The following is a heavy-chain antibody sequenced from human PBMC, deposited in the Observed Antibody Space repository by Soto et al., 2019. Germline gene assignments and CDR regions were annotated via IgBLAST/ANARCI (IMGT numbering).Heavy chain of an antibody. Sequence: GASVKVSCKASGYTFTSYDINWVRQATGQGLEWMGWMNPNSGNTGYAQKFQGRVTMTRNTSIDTAYMELSSLRSEDTAVYYCAKMVFPVIPAAMQKSPPPLWGQGTLVTVSS. CDR3: AKMVFPVIPAAMQKSPPPL. CDR2: MNPNSGNT. D-gene: IGHD2-2*01. J-gene: IGHJ4*02. CDR1: GYTFTSYD. V-gene: IGHV1-8*01.